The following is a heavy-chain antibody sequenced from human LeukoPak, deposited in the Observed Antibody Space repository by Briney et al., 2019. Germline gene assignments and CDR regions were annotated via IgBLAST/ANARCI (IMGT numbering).Heavy chain of an antibody. D-gene: IGHD4-11*01. V-gene: IGHV3-7*05. CDR3: ARGGYSNYEGFDY. Sequence: GGSLRLSCAASGFTFSSYWMNWVRQAPGEGLEWVANIGQDGSEKYYVDSVKGRFTISRDNAKNSLYLQMNSLRGEDTAVYYCARGGYSNYEGFDYWGQGTLVTVSS. CDR1: GFTFSSYW. CDR2: IGQDGSEK. J-gene: IGHJ4*02.